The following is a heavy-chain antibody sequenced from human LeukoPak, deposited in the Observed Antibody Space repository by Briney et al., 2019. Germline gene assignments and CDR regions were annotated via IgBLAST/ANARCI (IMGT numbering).Heavy chain of an antibody. D-gene: IGHD2/OR15-2a*01. CDR1: GFTFSSYG. J-gene: IGHJ3*02. V-gene: IGHV3-30*18. CDR2: ISYDGSNK. CDR3: AKGLSSLGAFDI. Sequence: PGGSLRLSCAASGFTFSSYGMHWVRQAPGKGLEWVPVISYDGSNKYYADSVKGRFTISRDNSKNTLYLQMNSLRAEDTAVYYCAKGLSSLGAFDIWGQGTMVTVSS.